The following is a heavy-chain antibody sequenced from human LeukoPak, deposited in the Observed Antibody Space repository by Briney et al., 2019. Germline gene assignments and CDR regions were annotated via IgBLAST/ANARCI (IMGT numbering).Heavy chain of an antibody. CDR3: ARDAHYYYGSGSYGGY. CDR1: GFTFSSYS. V-gene: IGHV3-48*04. CDR2: ISSSSSTI. D-gene: IGHD3-10*01. Sequence: PGGSLRLSCAASGFTFSSYSMNWVRQAPGKGLEWVSYISSSSSTIYYADSVKGRFTISRDNAKNSLYLQMNSLRAEDTAVYYCARDAHYYYGSGSYGGYWGQGTLVTVSS. J-gene: IGHJ4*02.